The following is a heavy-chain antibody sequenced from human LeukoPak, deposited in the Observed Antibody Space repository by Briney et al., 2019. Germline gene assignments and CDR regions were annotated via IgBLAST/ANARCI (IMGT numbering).Heavy chain of an antibody. D-gene: IGHD3-10*01. CDR1: GFNSNTYG. V-gene: IGHV3-33*01. CDR2: TWYDGSIK. CDR3: TRGYYGSGKFDY. J-gene: IGHJ4*02. Sequence: GGSLRLSCRASGFNSNTYGIHWVRQAPGKGLEWVAVTWYDGSIKYYGDSVKGRFTISRDNTKNTVYLQMNSLRAEDTAVYYCTRGYYGSGKFDYWGQGTLLTVSS.